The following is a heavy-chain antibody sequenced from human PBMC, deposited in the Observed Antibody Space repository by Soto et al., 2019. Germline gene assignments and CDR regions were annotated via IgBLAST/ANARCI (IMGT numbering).Heavy chain of an antibody. CDR1: GFTFSSYG. CDR2: ISYDGSNK. CDR3: AIVTLSTPFPLYYYDSSGYSSFDY. Sequence: QVQLVESGGGVVQPGRSLRLSCAASGFTFSSYGMHWVRQAPGKGLEWVAVISYDGSNKYYADSVKGRFTISRDNSKNTLYLQMNSLRAEYTAVYYCAIVTLSTPFPLYYYDSSGYSSFDYWGQGTLVTVSS. V-gene: IGHV3-30*03. J-gene: IGHJ4*02. D-gene: IGHD3-22*01.